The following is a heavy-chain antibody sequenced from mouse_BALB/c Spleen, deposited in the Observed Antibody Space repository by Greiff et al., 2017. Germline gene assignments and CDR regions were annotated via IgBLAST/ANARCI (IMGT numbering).Heavy chain of an antibody. CDR2: ISSGSSTI. D-gene: IGHD2-10*02. CDR1: GFTFSSFG. CDR3: ARERYGNYAYYYAMDY. Sequence: EVKVVESGGGLVQPGGSRKLSCAASGFTFSSFGMHWVRQAPEKGLEWVAYISSGSSTIYYADTVKGRFTISRDNPKNTLFLQMTSLRSEDTAMYYCARERYGNYAYYYAMDYWGQGTSVTVSS. V-gene: IGHV5-17*02. J-gene: IGHJ4*01.